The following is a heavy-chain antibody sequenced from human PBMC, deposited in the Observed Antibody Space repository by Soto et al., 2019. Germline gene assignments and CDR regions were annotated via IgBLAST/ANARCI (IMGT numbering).Heavy chain of an antibody. CDR1: GFTFSSHA. V-gene: IGHV3-23*01. Sequence: PGGSLRLSCAASGFTFSSHAMSWVRQAPGKGLEWVSSTIDSGGRSYHADSVRGRFTISRDNSKNTLYLQMNSLRADDTAIYYCAREGDSSGYPVYFDSWGQGTVVTVSS. CDR3: AREGDSSGYPVYFDS. D-gene: IGHD3-22*01. J-gene: IGHJ4*02. CDR2: TIDSGGRS.